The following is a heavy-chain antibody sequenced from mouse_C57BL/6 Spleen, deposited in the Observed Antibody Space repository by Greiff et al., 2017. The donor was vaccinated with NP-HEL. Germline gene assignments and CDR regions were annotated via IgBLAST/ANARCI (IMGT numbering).Heavy chain of an antibody. J-gene: IGHJ1*03. D-gene: IGHD1-1*01. Sequence: EVQLVESGGGLVQPGGSLKLSCAASGFTFSDYYMYWVRQTPEKRLEWVAYISNGGGSTYYPDTVKGRFTISRDNAKNTLYLQMSRLKSEDTAMYYCARTPYYYGSSYWYFDVWGTGTTVTVSS. CDR1: GFTFSDYY. CDR3: ARTPYYYGSSYWYFDV. CDR2: ISNGGGST. V-gene: IGHV5-12*01.